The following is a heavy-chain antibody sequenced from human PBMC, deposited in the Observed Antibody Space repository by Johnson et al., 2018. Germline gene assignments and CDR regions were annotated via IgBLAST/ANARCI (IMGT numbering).Heavy chain of an antibody. V-gene: IGHV3-49*05. CDR2: IRSRVSGGTT. CDR3: SRDFSIVVGASDY. J-gene: IGHJ4*02. D-gene: IGHD1-26*01. Sequence: VQLVESGGGLVKPGRSLRLSCTASGFTLDYYSVSWFRQAPGKGLEWVGFIRSRVSGGTTEYAASVKDRFTISKDDSKSIAYLQLNSLKTEDSAVYYCSRDFSIVVGASDYWGQGTLVTVSS. CDR1: GFTLDYYS.